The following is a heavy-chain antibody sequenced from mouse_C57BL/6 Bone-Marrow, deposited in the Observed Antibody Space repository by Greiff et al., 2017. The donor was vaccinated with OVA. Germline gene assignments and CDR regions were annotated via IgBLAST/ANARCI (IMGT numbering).Heavy chain of an antibody. D-gene: IGHD1-1*01. J-gene: IGHJ1*03. CDR1: GYSFTDYN. V-gene: IGHV1-39*01. CDR2: INPNYGTT. Sequence: EVQLQQSGPELVKPGASVKISCKASGYSFTDYNMNWVKQSNGKSLEWIGVINPNYGTTSYNQKFKGKATLTVDQSSSTAYMPLNSLTSEDSAVYDGAFYYGSSYRDFDVWGTGTTVTVSS. CDR3: AFYYGSSYRDFDV.